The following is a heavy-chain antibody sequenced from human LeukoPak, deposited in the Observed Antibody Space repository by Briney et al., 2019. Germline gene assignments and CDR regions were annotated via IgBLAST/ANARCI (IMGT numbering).Heavy chain of an antibody. V-gene: IGHV4-39*01. CDR3: VRGSTLRHYQY. CDR1: GGSISSTTYY. D-gene: IGHD3-16*01. CDR2: IYYSGST. J-gene: IGHJ4*02. Sequence: SETLSLTCTVSGGSISSTTYYWGWIRRPPGKGLEWIGSIYYSGSTYYNPSLKSRVTVSVDTSKNQFSLILSSVTAADTAVYYCVRGSTLRHYQYWGQGTLVTVSS.